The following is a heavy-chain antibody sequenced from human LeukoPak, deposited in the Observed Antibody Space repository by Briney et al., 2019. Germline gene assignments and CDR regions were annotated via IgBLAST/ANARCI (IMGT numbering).Heavy chain of an antibody. D-gene: IGHD2-2*01. CDR1: GFTFSSYS. CDR3: ARDGGYYCSSTSCSYYYYYMDV. V-gene: IGHV3-21*01. CDR2: ISSSSSYI. Sequence: GGSLRLSCAASGFTFSSYSMNWVRQAPGKGLEWVSSISSSSSYIYYADSVKGRFTISRDNAKNSLYLQMNSLRAEDTAVYYCARDGGYYCSSTSCSYYYYYMDVWGKGTTVTVSS. J-gene: IGHJ6*03.